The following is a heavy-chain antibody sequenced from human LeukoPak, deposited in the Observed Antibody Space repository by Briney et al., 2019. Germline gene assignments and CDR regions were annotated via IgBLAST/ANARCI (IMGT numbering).Heavy chain of an antibody. J-gene: IGHJ4*02. CDR2: IYYSGST. D-gene: IGHD5-18*01. CDR1: GGSISSYY. CDR3: ARGGTAMVTADY. Sequence: PSETLSLICTVSGGSISSYYWSWIRQPPGKGLEWIGYIYYSGSTNYNPSLKSRVTISVDTSKNQFSLKLSSVTAADTAVYYCARGGTAMVTADYWGQGTLVTVSS. V-gene: IGHV4-59*01.